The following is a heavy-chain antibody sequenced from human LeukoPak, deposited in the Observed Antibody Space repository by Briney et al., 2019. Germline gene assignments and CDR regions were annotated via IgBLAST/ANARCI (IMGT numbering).Heavy chain of an antibody. J-gene: IGHJ3*02. CDR2: IYPGDSDT. V-gene: IGHV5-51*01. D-gene: IGHD5-24*01. Sequence: KYGESLKIPCKGSGYSFTSYWIGWVRQMPGKGLEWMGIIYPGDSDTRYRPSFQGQVTISADKSISTAYLQWSSLKASDTAMYYCAILGLDGYNSVGAFDIWGQGTMVTVSS. CDR1: GYSFTSYW. CDR3: AILGLDGYNSVGAFDI.